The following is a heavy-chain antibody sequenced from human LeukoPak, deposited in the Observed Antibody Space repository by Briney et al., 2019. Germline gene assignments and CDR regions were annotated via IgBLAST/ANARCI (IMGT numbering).Heavy chain of an antibody. CDR1: GFTVSSNY. V-gene: IGHV3-66*01. CDR3: AGNYGYYYYYGMDV. D-gene: IGHD4-11*01. CDR2: IYSGGST. Sequence: GGFLRLSCAASGFTVSSNYMSWVRQAPGKGLEWVSVIYSGGSTYYADSVKGRFTISRDNSENTLYLQMNSLRAEDTAVYYCAGNYGYYYYYGMDVWGQGTTVTVSS. J-gene: IGHJ6*02.